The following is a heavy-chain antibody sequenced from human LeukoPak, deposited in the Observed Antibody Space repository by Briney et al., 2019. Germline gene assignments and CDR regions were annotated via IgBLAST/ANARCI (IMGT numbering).Heavy chain of an antibody. J-gene: IGHJ3*02. CDR1: GGSISSNY. CDR2: IYYSGST. CDR3: ARVKYYYDSSGYSNAFDI. D-gene: IGHD3-22*01. V-gene: IGHV4-59*01. Sequence: SETLSLTCTVTGGSISSNYWSWIRQPPGKGLEWIGYIYYSGSTNYNPSLKSRVTISVDTSKNQFSLKLSSVTAADTAVYYCARVKYYYDSSGYSNAFDIWGQGTMVTVSS.